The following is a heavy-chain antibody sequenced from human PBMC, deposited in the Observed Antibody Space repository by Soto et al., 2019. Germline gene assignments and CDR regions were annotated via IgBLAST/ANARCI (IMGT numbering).Heavy chain of an antibody. CDR2: IIPIFGTA. Sequence: SVEVSCKAYGGTFRSYAISWVRQAPVQGLEWMGGIIPIFGTANYAQKFQGRVTITADKSTSTAYMELSSLRSEDTAVYYCARVRSPDTAMVIDAFDIWGQGTMVTV. CDR1: GGTFRSYA. D-gene: IGHD5-18*01. J-gene: IGHJ3*02. CDR3: ARVRSPDTAMVIDAFDI. V-gene: IGHV1-69*06.